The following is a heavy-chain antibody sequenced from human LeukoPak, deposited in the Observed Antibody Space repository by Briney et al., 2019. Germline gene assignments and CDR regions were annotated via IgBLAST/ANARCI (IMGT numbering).Heavy chain of an antibody. J-gene: IGHJ4*02. D-gene: IGHD3-22*01. CDR2: ISAYNGNT. CDR3: VRQSYDSSGYYSAGYFDY. Sequence: ASVKVSCKASGYTFTSYGISWVRQAPGQGLEWMGWISAYNGNTNYAQKLQGRVTMTTGTSTSTAYMELRSLRSDDTAVYYCVRQSYDSSGYYSAGYFDYWGQGTLVTVSS. V-gene: IGHV1-18*01. CDR1: GYTFTSYG.